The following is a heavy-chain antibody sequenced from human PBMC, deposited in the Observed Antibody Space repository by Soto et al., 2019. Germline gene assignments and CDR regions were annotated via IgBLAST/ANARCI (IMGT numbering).Heavy chain of an antibody. J-gene: IGHJ4*02. CDR2: IYPSVSS. Sequence: SETLSLTCNVSGFAISRGYYWSWVRQPPGKGLEWIGSIYPSVSSYHNPSLESRLTLSIDTSKNQFSLKLASVTAADTALYYCAREKVGTTFFDNWGQGTQVTVSS. V-gene: IGHV4-38-2*02. CDR1: GFAISRGYY. D-gene: IGHD1-1*01. CDR3: AREKVGTTFFDN.